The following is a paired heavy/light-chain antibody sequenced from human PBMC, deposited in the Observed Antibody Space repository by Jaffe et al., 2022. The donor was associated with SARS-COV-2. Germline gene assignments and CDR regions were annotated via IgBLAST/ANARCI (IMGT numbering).Heavy chain of an antibody. J-gene: IGHJ5*02. CDR1: GGSISSYY. Sequence: QVQLQESGPGLVKPSETLSLTCTVSGGSISSYYWSWIRQPPGKGLEWIGYIYYSGSTNYNPSLKSRVTISVDTSKNQFSLKLSSVTAADTAVYYCARARLPFDPTIAPLFDPWGQGTLVTVSS. CDR2: IYYSGST. D-gene: IGHD3-16*01. V-gene: IGHV4-59*01. CDR3: ARARLPFDPTIAPLFDP.
Light chain of an antibody. CDR3: QQYYSYPFT. J-gene: IGKJ2*01. V-gene: IGKV1-8*01. CDR2: AAS. Sequence: AIRMTQSPSSFSASTGDRVTITCRASQGISSYLAWYQQKPGKAPKLLIYAASTLQSGVPSRFSGSGSGTDFTLTISCLQSEDFATYYCQQYYSYPFTFGQGTKLEIK. CDR1: QGISSY.